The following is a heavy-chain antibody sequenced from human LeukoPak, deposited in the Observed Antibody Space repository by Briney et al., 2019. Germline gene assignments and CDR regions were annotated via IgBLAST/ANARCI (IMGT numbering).Heavy chain of an antibody. J-gene: IGHJ5*02. CDR2: TYYTGST. Sequence: PSETLSLTCTVSGGSISPYYWTWIRQPPGKGLESIGYTYYTGSTNYSPSLKSRVTISLDTSRSQFSLKLSSVTAADTAVYYCARVPPPLDSFGADSWGQGNLVTVSS. CDR3: ARVPPPLDSFGADS. V-gene: IGHV4-59*01. D-gene: IGHD3-10*01. CDR1: GGSISPYY.